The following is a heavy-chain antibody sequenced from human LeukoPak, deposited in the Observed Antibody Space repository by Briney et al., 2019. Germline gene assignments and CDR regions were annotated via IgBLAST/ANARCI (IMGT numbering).Heavy chain of an antibody. CDR3: ARKVRPDYSRFDY. CDR2: MYYSGNT. V-gene: IGHV4-39*01. J-gene: IGHJ4*02. CDR1: GGSISSRSYY. Sequence: SETLSLTCTVSGGSISSRSYYWGWIRQPPGKGLEWIGSMYYSGNTYYNPSLKSRVTISVDTSKNQYSLKLSSVTAADTAVYYCARKVRPDYSRFDYWGQGTLVTVSS. D-gene: IGHD4/OR15-4a*01.